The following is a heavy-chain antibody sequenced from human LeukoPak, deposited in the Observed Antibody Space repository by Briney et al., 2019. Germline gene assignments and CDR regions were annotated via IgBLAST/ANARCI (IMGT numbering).Heavy chain of an antibody. CDR1: GGSISSYY. D-gene: IGHD2-2*01. J-gene: IGHJ4*02. CDR2: IYYSGST. Sequence: SETLSLTCTVSGGSISSYYWSWIRQPPGKGLEWIGYIYYSGSTSYSGNTNYNPSLKSRVTILVDTSKNQFSLKLSSVTAADTAVYYCASGLPAAMGLHFDYWGQGTLSPSPQ. V-gene: IGHV4-59*01. CDR3: ASGLPAAMGLHFDY.